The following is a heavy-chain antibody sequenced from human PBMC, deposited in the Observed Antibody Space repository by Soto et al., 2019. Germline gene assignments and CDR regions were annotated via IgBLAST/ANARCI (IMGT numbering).Heavy chain of an antibody. Sequence: QVQLVQSGAEVKKPGSSVKVSCKASGGTFSSYAISWVRQAPGQGLEWMGGIIPIFGTANYAQKFQGRVTITADKSTSTAYMELSSLRSEDTAVYYCARGRDGPQYRAGGYYYYGMDVWGQGTTVTVSS. D-gene: IGHD5-12*01. CDR1: GGTFSSYA. V-gene: IGHV1-69*06. CDR3: ARGRDGPQYRAGGYYYYGMDV. J-gene: IGHJ6*02. CDR2: IIPIFGTA.